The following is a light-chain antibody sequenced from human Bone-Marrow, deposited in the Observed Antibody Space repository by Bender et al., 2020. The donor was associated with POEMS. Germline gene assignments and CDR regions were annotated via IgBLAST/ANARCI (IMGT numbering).Light chain of an antibody. CDR3: EEWDAGLSGGV. CDR2: SDN. V-gene: IGLV1-44*01. Sequence: QSVLTQPPSASGTPGQRVTISCSGSNSNIGTNAVNWYQQFPGTAPKLLIYSDNQRPSGVPDRFYAFKSGTSASLAISGLQSEDEADYYCEEWDAGLSGGVFGGGTKLTVL. CDR1: NSNIGTNA. J-gene: IGLJ3*02.